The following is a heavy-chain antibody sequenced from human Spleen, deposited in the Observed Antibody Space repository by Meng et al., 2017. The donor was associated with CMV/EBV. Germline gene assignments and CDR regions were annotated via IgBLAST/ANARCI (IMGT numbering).Heavy chain of an antibody. J-gene: IGHJ5*02. D-gene: IGHD6-19*01. CDR1: AASITSSSHN. CDR2: IYYSGST. Sequence: SETLSLTCTVSAASITSSSHNWGWIRQPPGKGLEWIGSIYYSGSTYYNPSLKSRITISVDTSKNQFSLKLNSVTAADTAVYYCARYVIDTSSWYRGGWFDPWGQGTLVTVSS. CDR3: ARYVIDTSSWYRGGWFDP. V-gene: IGHV4-39*01.